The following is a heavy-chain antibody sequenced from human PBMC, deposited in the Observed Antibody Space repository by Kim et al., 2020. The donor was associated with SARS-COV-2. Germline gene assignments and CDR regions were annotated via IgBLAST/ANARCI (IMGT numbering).Heavy chain of an antibody. J-gene: IGHJ4*02. CDR1: GGTFSSYA. Sequence: SVKVSCKASGGTFSSYAISWVRQAPGQGLEWMGGIIPIFGTANYAQKFQGRVTITADESTSTAYMELSSLRSEDTAVYYCARSPGHSSGWSNWDILGRGPFDYWGQGTLVTVSS. D-gene: IGHD6-19*01. V-gene: IGHV1-69*13. CDR2: IIPIFGTA. CDR3: ARSPGHSSGWSNWDILGRGPFDY.